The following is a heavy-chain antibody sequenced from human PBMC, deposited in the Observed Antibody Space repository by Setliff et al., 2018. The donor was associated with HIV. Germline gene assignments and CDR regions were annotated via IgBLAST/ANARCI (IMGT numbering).Heavy chain of an antibody. CDR1: GGLFTSSS. CDR2: IIPILGVP. V-gene: IGHV1-69*02. CDR3: ARGGDYDSSGYYVT. D-gene: IGHD3-22*01. J-gene: IGHJ4*02. Sequence: RASVKVSCKASGGLFTSSSIGWVRQAPGQGLEWMGRIIPILGVPRYAQKFQGRVTITADKSTSTSYMHLSSLRAEDTAVYFWARGGDYDSSGYYVTWGQGSLVTVSS.